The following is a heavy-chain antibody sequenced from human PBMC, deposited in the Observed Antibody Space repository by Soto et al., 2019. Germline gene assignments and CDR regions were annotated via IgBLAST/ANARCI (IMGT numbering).Heavy chain of an antibody. V-gene: IGHV1-18*01. D-gene: IGHD3-22*01. CDR3: ARGGYYVSSGSRNYNYYVMNV. Sequence: QAQLVQSGAEVKKPGASVKVSCKASGYDFNSYGITWVRQAHGQGLEWLGWISPYSDDTKYAQKLQGRVTVTMDRSSRTVYMYSGSLRSNDKAIYYCARGGYYVSSGSRNYNYYVMNVWGQGTKVTVSS. CDR1: GYDFNSYG. CDR2: ISPYSDDT. J-gene: IGHJ6*02.